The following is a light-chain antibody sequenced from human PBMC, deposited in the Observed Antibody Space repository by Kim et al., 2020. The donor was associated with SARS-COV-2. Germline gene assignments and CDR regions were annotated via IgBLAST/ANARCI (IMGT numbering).Light chain of an antibody. CDR1: NSDVGGYHY. CDR3: SSYTSSSDRV. J-gene: IGLJ3*02. Sequence: QSALTQPASVSGSPGQSITISCTGTNSDVGGYHYVSWYQQHPGKAPKLMIYDVTNRPSGVSNRFSGSKSGNTASLTISGLRAEDEADYYCSSYTSSSDRVFGGGTQLTVL. V-gene: IGLV2-14*03. CDR2: DVT.